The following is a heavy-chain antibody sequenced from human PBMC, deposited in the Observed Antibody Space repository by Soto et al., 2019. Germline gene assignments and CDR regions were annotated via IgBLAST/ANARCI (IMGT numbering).Heavy chain of an antibody. D-gene: IGHD6-13*01. CDR2: INHSGST. V-gene: IGHV4-34*01. CDR3: ARGFSGYSSSWYLMDYYYYYGMDV. Sequence: SETLSLTCAVYGGSFSGYYWSWIRQPPGKGLEWIGEINHSGSTNYNPSLKSRVTISVDTSKNQFSLKLSSVTAADTAVYYCARGFSGYSSSWYLMDYYYYYGMDVWGQGTTVTGLL. CDR1: GGSFSGYY. J-gene: IGHJ6*02.